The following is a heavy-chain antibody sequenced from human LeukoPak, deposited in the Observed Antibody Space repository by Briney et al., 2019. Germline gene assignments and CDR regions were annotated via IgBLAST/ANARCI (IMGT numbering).Heavy chain of an antibody. CDR3: ARRPTYYYGSGSYHAAKNAFDI. CDR1: GGSFSGYY. V-gene: IGHV4-34*01. J-gene: IGHJ3*02. Sequence: SETLSLTCAVYGGSFSGYYWSWIRQPPGKGLKWIGEINHSGSTNYNPSLKSRVTISVDTSKNQFSLKLSSVTAADTAVYYCARRPTYYYGSGSYHAAKNAFDIWGQGTMVTVSS. CDR2: INHSGST. D-gene: IGHD3-10*01.